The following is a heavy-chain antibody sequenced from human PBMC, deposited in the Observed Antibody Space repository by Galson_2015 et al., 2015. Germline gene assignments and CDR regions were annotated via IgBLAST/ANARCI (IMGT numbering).Heavy chain of an antibody. V-gene: IGHV1-46*01. CDR3: ARGPLDYYGMDV. J-gene: IGHJ6*02. Sequence: SVKVSCKASGGTFSSYAISWVRQAPGQGLEWMGIINPSGGRTSYAQKFQGRVTMTRDTSTRTVYMELSSLRSEDTAVYYCARGPLDYYGMDVWGQGTTVSVSS. CDR1: GGTFSSYA. CDR2: INPSGGRT.